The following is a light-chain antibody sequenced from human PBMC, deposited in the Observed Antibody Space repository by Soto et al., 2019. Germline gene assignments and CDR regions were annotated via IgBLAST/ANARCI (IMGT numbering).Light chain of an antibody. CDR3: QQYGSSTWT. V-gene: IGKV3-20*01. Sequence: EIVLTQSPGTLSLSPGERATLSCRASQSVSSSYLAWYQQKPGQAPRLLIYGASSRATGIPDRFSGSGSGTDFTLTIIRLEPEDFAVYYCQQYGSSTWTFGQVTKVDIK. CDR1: QSVSSSY. CDR2: GAS. J-gene: IGKJ1*01.